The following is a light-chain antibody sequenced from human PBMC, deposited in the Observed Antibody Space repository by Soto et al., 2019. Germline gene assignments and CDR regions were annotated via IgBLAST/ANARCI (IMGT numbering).Light chain of an antibody. CDR2: AAS. J-gene: IGKJ1*01. V-gene: IGKV1D-12*01. CDR1: ESVGNW. Sequence: DIQMTQSPSFVSASVGDRITITCRANESVGNWLAWYQQKPGKAPKLLIYAASTLQSGVASRFSGSGSGTEFTLIISGLQPDDSATYYCQQYTNTNNPWMFGQGTKVDIK. CDR3: QQYTNTNNPWM.